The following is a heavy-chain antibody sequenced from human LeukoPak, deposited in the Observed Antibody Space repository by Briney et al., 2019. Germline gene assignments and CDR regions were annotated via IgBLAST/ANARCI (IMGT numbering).Heavy chain of an antibody. J-gene: IGHJ5*02. D-gene: IGHD2-15*01. V-gene: IGHV1-18*01. CDR1: GYTFTSYG. Sequence: ASVRVSCKASGYTFTSYGISWVRQAPGQGLEWMGWISAYNGNTNYAQKLQGRVTMTTDTSTSTAYMELRSLRSDDTAVYYCARDGYCSGASCSFRWFDPWGQGTLVTVSS. CDR2: ISAYNGNT. CDR3: ARDGYCSGASCSFRWFDP.